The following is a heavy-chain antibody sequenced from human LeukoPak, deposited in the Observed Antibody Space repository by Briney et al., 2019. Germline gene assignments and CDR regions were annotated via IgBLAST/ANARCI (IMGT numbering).Heavy chain of an antibody. CDR2: INQDGSEK. CDR1: EFTFSSYW. CDR3: ARGRAGNYYNHNDY. Sequence: GGSLRLSCAASEFTFSSYWLSWVRQPPGKGLEWVAIINQDGSEKYYVDSVKGRFAISRDNAKNTLYLQMNSLRAEDTAVYYCARGRAGNYYNHNDYWGQGTLVTVSS. J-gene: IGHJ4*01. D-gene: IGHD3-10*01. V-gene: IGHV3-7*04.